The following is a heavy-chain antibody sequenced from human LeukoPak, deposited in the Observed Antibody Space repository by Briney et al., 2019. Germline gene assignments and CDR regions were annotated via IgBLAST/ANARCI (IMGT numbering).Heavy chain of an antibody. CDR2: IWYDGNNK. CDR1: GFTFTRHS. V-gene: IGHV3-33*08. J-gene: IGHJ5*01. CDR3: ARDSAVVARYWFDP. D-gene: IGHD3-22*01. Sequence: GGSLRLSCATSGFTFTRHSMNWVRQAPGKGLEWVAVIWYDGNNKYYADSVKGRFTISRDNSKNTLYLQMNSLRAEDTAVYYCARDSAVVARYWFDPWGQGTLVTVSS.